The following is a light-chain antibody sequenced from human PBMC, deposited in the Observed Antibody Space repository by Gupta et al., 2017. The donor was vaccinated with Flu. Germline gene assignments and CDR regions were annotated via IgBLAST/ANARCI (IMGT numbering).Light chain of an antibody. V-gene: IGKV3-11*01. CDR2: DAS. CDR3: QQRSNWPPGYT. J-gene: IGKJ2*01. CDR1: QSVSSY. Sequence: EIVLPQSPSTLSSSPGERATLSCRASQSVSSYLACYQQKPGQAPRLLIYDASNRATGSPARFSGSGSGTDFTLTIISLEPEDFAVSYCQQRSNWPPGYTFGQGTKLEIK.